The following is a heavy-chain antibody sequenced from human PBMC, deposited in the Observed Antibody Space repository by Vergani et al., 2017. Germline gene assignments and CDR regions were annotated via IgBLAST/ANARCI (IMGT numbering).Heavy chain of an antibody. CDR2: ISYDGSNK. Sequence: QVQLLESGGGVVQPGRSLRLSCAASGFTFSSYAMHWVRQAPGKGLEWVAVISYDGSNKYYADSVKGRFTISRDNSKNTLYLQMNSLRAEDTAVYYSARGYYYDSSGPNKPLDYWGQGTLVTVSS. D-gene: IGHD3-22*01. J-gene: IGHJ4*02. CDR1: GFTFSSYA. CDR3: ARGYYYDSSGPNKPLDY. V-gene: IGHV3-30-3*01.